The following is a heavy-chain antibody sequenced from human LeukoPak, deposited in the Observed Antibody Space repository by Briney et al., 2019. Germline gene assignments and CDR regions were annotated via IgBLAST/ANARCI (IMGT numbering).Heavy chain of an antibody. J-gene: IGHJ4*02. D-gene: IGHD3-22*01. Sequence: SQTLSLTCAISGDSVSSNSAAWTWIGQSPSRGLEWLGRTYYRSKWYNDYAVSVKSRITINPDTSKNLFSLQLNSVTPEDTAVYYCARGSYDSSGYYYLSDYYFDYWGQGTLVTVSS. V-gene: IGHV6-1*01. CDR3: ARGSYDSSGYYYLSDYYFDY. CDR1: GDSVSSNSAA. CDR2: TYYRSKWYN.